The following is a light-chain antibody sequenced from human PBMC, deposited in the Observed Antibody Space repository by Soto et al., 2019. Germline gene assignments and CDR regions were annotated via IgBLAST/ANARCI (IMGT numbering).Light chain of an antibody. J-gene: IGKJ1*01. CDR1: QSVSSSY. V-gene: IGKV3-20*01. Sequence: EILLTQSPGTLSLSPGERYTISCRASQSVSSSYLAWYQQTPGPAPRILIYGASTRATGTPARFSGSGSGTEFTLTISRLEPEDFAVYYCQQYAGSRTFGTGTKVDIK. CDR2: GAS. CDR3: QQYAGSRT.